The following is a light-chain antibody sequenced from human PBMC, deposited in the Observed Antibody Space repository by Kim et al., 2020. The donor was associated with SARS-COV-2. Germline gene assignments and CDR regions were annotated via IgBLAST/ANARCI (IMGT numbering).Light chain of an antibody. V-gene: IGKV3-20*01. Sequence: EIVLTQSPGTLSLSPGERATLSCRASQSVSSSYLAWYQQKPGQAPRLLIYGASSRATGIPDRFSGSGSGTDFTLTISRLEPEDFAVYYCQQYALPYTFGQGTKLEI. CDR3: QQYALPYT. CDR1: QSVSSSY. J-gene: IGKJ2*01. CDR2: GAS.